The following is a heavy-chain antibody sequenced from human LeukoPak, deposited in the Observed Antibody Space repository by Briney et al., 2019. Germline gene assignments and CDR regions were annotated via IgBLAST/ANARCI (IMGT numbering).Heavy chain of an antibody. V-gene: IGHV3-23*01. J-gene: IGHJ3*02. Sequence: GGSLRLSCAASGSTFSSYAMSWVRQAPGKGLEWVSAISGSGGSTYYADSVKGRFTISRDNSKNTLYLQMNSLRAEDTAVYYCAKDPYSGSYYTAFDIWGQGTMVTVSS. CDR3: AKDPYSGSYYTAFDI. CDR2: ISGSGGST. D-gene: IGHD1-26*01. CDR1: GSTFSSYA.